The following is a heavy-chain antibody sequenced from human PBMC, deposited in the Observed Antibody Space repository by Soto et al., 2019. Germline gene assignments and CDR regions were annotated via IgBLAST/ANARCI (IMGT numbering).Heavy chain of an antibody. CDR2: ILSDGSKQ. D-gene: IGHD6-19*01. CDR3: VRTIAVARPHAFDM. J-gene: IGHJ3*02. Sequence: QVQLVESGGGVVQPGRSLRLSCAASRFTFSYYAMHWIRQAPGKGPEWMAVILSDGSKQYYAESVKGRFTISRDNSNTALYLQMTSPRIKNTAVYYCVRTIAVARPHAFDMWCQRTMVTVSS. CDR1: RFTFSYYA. V-gene: IGHV3-30-3*01.